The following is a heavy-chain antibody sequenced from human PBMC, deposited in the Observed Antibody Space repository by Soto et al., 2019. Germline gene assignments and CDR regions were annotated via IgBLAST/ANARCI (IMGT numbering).Heavy chain of an antibody. V-gene: IGHV3-33*01. CDR2: IWYDGSNK. D-gene: IGHD3-10*01. Sequence: GGSLRLSCAASGFTFFSYGMHWGPQAPGKGLEWVAVIWYDGSNKYYADSVKGRFTISRDNSKNTLYFQMNSLRVEDTAAYYNARGQLLGFGEPKCSGMDVWGQGTTVTVSS. CDR3: ARGQLLGFGEPKCSGMDV. J-gene: IGHJ6*02. CDR1: GFTFFSYG.